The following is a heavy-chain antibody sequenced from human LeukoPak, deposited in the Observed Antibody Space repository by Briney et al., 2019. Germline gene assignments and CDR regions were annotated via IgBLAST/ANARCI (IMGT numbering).Heavy chain of an antibody. V-gene: IGHV4-39*01. CDR2: IYYSGST. CDR3: ARHFWSGYYTLFDY. CDR1: GGSISSSSYY. J-gene: IGHJ4*02. D-gene: IGHD3-3*01. Sequence: SETLSLTCTVSGGSISSSSYYWGWIRQPPGKGLEWIGSIYYSGSTYYNPSLKSRVTISVHTSKNQFSLKLSSVTAADTAVYYCARHFWSGYYTLFDYWGQGTLVTVSS.